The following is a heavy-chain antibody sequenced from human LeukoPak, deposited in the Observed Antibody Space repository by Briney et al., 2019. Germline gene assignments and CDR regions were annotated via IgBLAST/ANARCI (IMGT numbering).Heavy chain of an antibody. J-gene: IGHJ4*02. V-gene: IGHV1-46*01. D-gene: IGHD3-9*01. Sequence: ASVKVSCKASGYTFTSYYMHWVRQAPGQGLEWMGIINPSGGSTSYAQKFQGRVAMTRDTSTSTVYMELSSLRSEDTAVYYCAREGYDILTGYSGLDYWGQGTLVTVSS. CDR3: AREGYDILTGYSGLDY. CDR2: INPSGGST. CDR1: GYTFTSYY.